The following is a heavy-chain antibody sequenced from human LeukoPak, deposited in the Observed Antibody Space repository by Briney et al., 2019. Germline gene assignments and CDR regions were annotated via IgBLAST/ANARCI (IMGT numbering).Heavy chain of an antibody. V-gene: IGHV4-34*01. CDR3: ATRYSSGWYEGYYFDY. CDR1: GGSFSGYY. CDR2: INHSGST. D-gene: IGHD6-19*01. Sequence: SETLSLTCAVYGGSFSGYYWSWICQPPGKGLEWIGEINHSGSTNYNPSLKSRVTISVDTSKNQFSLKLSSVTAADTAVYYCATRYSSGWYEGYYFDYWGQGTLVTVSS. J-gene: IGHJ4*02.